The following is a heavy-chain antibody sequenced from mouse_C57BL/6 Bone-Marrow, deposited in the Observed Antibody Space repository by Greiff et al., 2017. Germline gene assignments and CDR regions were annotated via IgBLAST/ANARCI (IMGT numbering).Heavy chain of an antibody. CDR2: INPSNGGT. CDR3: ARESGTTAVVPLDAMDY. D-gene: IGHD1-1*01. CDR1: GYTFTSYW. Sequence: QVQLQQPRTELVKPGASVKLSCKASGYTFTSYWMHWVKQRPGQGLEWIGHINPSNGGTNYNAKFKSKATLTVDKSSSTAYMQLSSLTSEDSAVYYWARESGTTAVVPLDAMDYWGQGTSVTVSS. J-gene: IGHJ4*01. V-gene: IGHV1-53*01.